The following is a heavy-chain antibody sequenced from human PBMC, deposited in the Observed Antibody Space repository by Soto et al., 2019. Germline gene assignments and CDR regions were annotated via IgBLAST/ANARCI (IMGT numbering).Heavy chain of an antibody. CDR1: GLPFSSYA. J-gene: IGHJ6*03. CDR3: AKAAGSGYYYYYMDV. V-gene: IGHV3-23*01. Sequence: GGSLRSSCAAPGLPFSSYARSWAGQAQGKGREWVSAISGSGGSTYYADSVKGRFTISRDNSKKTLYLQMNSLRAEDTAVYYCAKAAGSGYYYYYMDVWGKGTTVTVSS. D-gene: IGHD6-25*01. CDR2: ISGSGGST.